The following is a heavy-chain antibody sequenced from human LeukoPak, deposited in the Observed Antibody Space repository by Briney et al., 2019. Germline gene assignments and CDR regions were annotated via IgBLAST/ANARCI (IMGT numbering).Heavy chain of an antibody. J-gene: IGHJ4*02. D-gene: IGHD1-26*01. CDR3: ARDSGSHEIDY. CDR1: GFTFSSYA. CDR2: ISYDGSNK. Sequence: GRSLRLSCAASGFTFSSYAMHWVRQAPGKGLEWVAVISYDGSNKYYADSVKGRFTISRDNSKNTLYLQMNSLRAEDTAVYYCARDSGSHEIDYWGQGTLVTVSS. V-gene: IGHV3-30-3*01.